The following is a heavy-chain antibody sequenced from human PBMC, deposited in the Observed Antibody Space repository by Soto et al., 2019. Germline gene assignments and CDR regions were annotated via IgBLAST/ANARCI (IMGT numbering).Heavy chain of an antibody. J-gene: IGHJ4*02. V-gene: IGHV1-18*01. CDR3: AREYCSGGSCYSGIFNY. CDR1: GYTFTSYG. Sequence: QVQLVQSGAEVKKPGAPVKVSCKASGYTFTSYGISWVRQAPGQGLEWMGWISAYNGNTNYAQKLQGRVTMTTDTSTSTAYMELRSLRSDDTAVYYCAREYCSGGSCYSGIFNYWGQGTLVTVSS. CDR2: ISAYNGNT. D-gene: IGHD2-15*01.